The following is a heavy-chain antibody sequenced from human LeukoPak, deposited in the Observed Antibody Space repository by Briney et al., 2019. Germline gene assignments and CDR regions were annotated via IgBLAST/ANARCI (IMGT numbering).Heavy chain of an antibody. Sequence: SETLSLTCTASGGSISSYYWSWIRRPPGKGLEWIGYIYYSGSTNYNPSLKSRVTISVDTSKNQFSLKLSSVTAADTAVYYCARDSNYYDSSGYYHDAFDIWGQGTMVTVSS. D-gene: IGHD3-22*01. J-gene: IGHJ3*02. CDR2: IYYSGST. V-gene: IGHV4-59*01. CDR3: ARDSNYYDSSGYYHDAFDI. CDR1: GGSISSYY.